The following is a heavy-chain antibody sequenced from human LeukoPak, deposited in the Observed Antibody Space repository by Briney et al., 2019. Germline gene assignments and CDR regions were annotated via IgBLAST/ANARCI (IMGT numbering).Heavy chain of an antibody. Sequence: PGGSLRLSWAASGFTFNTYAIHWVRQAPGKGLEWVAVISYDGSNKYYADSVKGRFTISRDNSKNTLYLQMNSLRVEDTAVYYCARVSGGWYLYYGMDVWGQGTTVTVSS. CDR2: ISYDGSNK. D-gene: IGHD6-19*01. CDR3: ARVSGGWYLYYGMDV. J-gene: IGHJ6*02. CDR1: GFTFNTYA. V-gene: IGHV3-30*04.